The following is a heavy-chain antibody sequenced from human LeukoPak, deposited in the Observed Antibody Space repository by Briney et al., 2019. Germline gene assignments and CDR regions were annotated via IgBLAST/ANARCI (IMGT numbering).Heavy chain of an antibody. CDR2: ISYDGSNK. CDR1: GFTFSSYG. D-gene: IGHD5-18*01. CDR3: ARDEDYTAMVTNYMDV. Sequence: PGRSLRLSCAASGFTFSSYGMHWVRQAPGKGLEWVAVISYDGSNKYYADSVKGRFTISRDNSKNTLYLQMNSLRAEDTAVYYCARDEDYTAMVTNYMDVWGKGTTVTVSS. J-gene: IGHJ6*03. V-gene: IGHV3-30*03.